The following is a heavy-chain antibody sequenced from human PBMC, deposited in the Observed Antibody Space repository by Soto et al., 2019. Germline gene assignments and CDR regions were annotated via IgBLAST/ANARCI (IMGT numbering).Heavy chain of an antibody. V-gene: IGHV3-23*01. Sequence: PGGSLSLSCAAAGFPFRSYAMSWVRQAPGKGLEWVSAISGSGGSTYYADSVKGRFTISRDNSKNTLYLQMNSLRAEDTAVYYCAKGVLGIRAGESDYWGQGTLVTVSS. J-gene: IGHJ4*02. D-gene: IGHD3-16*01. CDR1: GFPFRSYA. CDR2: ISGSGGST. CDR3: AKGVLGIRAGESDY.